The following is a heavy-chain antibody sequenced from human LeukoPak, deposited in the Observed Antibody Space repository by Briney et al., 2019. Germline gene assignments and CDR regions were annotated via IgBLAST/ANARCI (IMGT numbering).Heavy chain of an antibody. Sequence: GASVKVSCKASGYTFTNYYIHCMRQAPGQGLEWMGVILPGGGSTSYAQKFQGRVTMTRDMSTNTVYMVLSSLRSEDTAVYYCARSSFLWHFDSWGQGTLVTVSS. CDR3: ARSSFLWHFDS. D-gene: IGHD3-16*01. J-gene: IGHJ4*02. CDR2: ILPGGGST. V-gene: IGHV1-46*01. CDR1: GYTFTNYY.